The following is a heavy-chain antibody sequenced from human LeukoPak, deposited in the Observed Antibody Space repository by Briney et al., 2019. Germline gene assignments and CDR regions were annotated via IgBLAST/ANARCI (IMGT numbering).Heavy chain of an antibody. D-gene: IGHD2-2*01. J-gene: IGHJ4*02. CDR2: LYSGGVT. CDR3: AKTQYQLLPKILFDY. CDR1: GFIVINNY. Sequence: PGGSLRLSCAASGFIVINNYMTRVRQAPGKGLEWVAVLYSGGVTSYADSVKGRFTISRDKSKNTLYLQMNSLRDEDTAVYYCAKTQYQLLPKILFDYWGQGTLVTVSS. V-gene: IGHV3-53*01.